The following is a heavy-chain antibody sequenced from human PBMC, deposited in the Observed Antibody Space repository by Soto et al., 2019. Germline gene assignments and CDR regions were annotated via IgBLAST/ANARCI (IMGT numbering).Heavy chain of an antibody. Sequence: LRLSCAASGFTFSSYAMSWVRQAPGKGLEWVSAISGSGGSTYYADSVKGRFTISRDNSKNTLYLQMNSLRAEDTAVYYCAKADDYYDSSGTIDYWGQGTLVTVSS. D-gene: IGHD3-22*01. J-gene: IGHJ4*02. V-gene: IGHV3-23*01. CDR2: ISGSGGST. CDR1: GFTFSSYA. CDR3: AKADDYYDSSGTIDY.